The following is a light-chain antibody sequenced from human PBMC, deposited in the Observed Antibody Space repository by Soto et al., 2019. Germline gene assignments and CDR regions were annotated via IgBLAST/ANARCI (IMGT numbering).Light chain of an antibody. Sequence: DIQMSQSPSSLSASVGDSVTITCRARETIIDYLNWYQQQPGEAPKLLIFSASSLHSGVPSRFRGSGSGTHFTLTISSLQPEDFATYCCQQSFSGPRTFGQGTKLQAK. CDR1: ETIIDY. J-gene: IGKJ2*01. CDR2: SAS. V-gene: IGKV1-39*01. CDR3: QQSFSGPRT.